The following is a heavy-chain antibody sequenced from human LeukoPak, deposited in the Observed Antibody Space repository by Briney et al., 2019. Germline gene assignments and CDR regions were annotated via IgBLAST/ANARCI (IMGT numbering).Heavy chain of an antibody. Sequence: SSETLSLTCTVSGGSISSYYWSWIRQPPGKGLEWIGYIYYSGSTNYNPSLKSRVTISVDTSKNQFSLKLSSVTAADTAVYYCARGVKAGAYYYYYYMDVWGKGTTVTISS. CDR1: GGSISSYY. D-gene: IGHD3-10*01. CDR2: IYYSGST. CDR3: ARGVKAGAYYYYYYMDV. V-gene: IGHV4-59*01. J-gene: IGHJ6*03.